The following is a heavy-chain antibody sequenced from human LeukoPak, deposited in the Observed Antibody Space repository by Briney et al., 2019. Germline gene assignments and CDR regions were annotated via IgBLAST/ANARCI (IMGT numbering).Heavy chain of an antibody. CDR3: LVCGSPCY. V-gene: IGHV3-74*01. Sequence: GGSLRLSCAASGLAFSAYRMHWVRQAPRKGLVWVSRISTDGYNPDYADFVKGRSTASRDNTKNTLYLEMNSLRAEDTAVYYCLVCGSPCYWGKGTLVRVSS. CDR1: GLAFSAYR. D-gene: IGHD2-15*01. J-gene: IGHJ4*02. CDR2: ISTDGYNP.